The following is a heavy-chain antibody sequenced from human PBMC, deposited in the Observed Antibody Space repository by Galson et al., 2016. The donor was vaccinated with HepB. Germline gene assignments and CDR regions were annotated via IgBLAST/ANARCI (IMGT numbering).Heavy chain of an antibody. D-gene: IGHD6-19*01. CDR3: AHRGSGWYRFDY. Sequence: PALVTPPQTLTLTCAFSGFSVPTTGVGVGWVRQPPGKALVWLALIYWDDNERYNPSLKSRHTLTKDASKNQVVLTMTNMDPVDSATYYCAHRGSGWYRFDYWGQGILVTVSS. V-gene: IGHV2-5*02. CDR1: GFSVPTTGVG. CDR2: IYWDDNE. J-gene: IGHJ4*02.